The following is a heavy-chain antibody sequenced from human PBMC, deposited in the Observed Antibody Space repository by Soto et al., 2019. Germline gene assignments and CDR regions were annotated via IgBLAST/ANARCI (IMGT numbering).Heavy chain of an antibody. CDR1: GFTFSSYS. CDR3: ARSTVTNRYYYYYYYMDV. CDR2: ISSSSSTI. Sequence: GGSLRLSCAASGFTFSSYSMNWVRQAPGKGLEWVSYISSSSSTIYYADSVKGRFTISRDNAKNSLYLQMNSLRAEDTAVYYCARSTVTNRYYYYYYYMDVWGKGTTVTVSS. J-gene: IGHJ6*03. V-gene: IGHV3-48*01. D-gene: IGHD4-17*01.